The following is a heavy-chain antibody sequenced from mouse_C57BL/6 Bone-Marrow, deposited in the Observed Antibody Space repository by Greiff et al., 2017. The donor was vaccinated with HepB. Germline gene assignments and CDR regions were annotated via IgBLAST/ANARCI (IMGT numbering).Heavy chain of an antibody. CDR3: AGHDYDGGGFAY. D-gene: IGHD2-4*01. V-gene: IGHV5-2*01. CDR2: INSDGGST. Sequence: EVQGVESGGGLVQPGESLKLSCESNEYEFPSHDMSWVRQTPEKRLELVAAINSDGGSTYYPDTMERRFIISRDNTKKTLYLQMSSLRSDDTALYYCAGHDYDGGGFAYWGQGTLVTVSA. J-gene: IGHJ3*01. CDR1: EYEFPSHD.